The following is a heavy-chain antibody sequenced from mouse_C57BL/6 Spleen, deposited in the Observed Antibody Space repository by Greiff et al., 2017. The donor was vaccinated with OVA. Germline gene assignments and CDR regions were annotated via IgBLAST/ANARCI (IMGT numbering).Heavy chain of an antibody. Sequence: EVQVVESGPGLVKPSQSLSLTCSVTGYSITSGYYWNWIRQFPGNKLEWMGYISYDGSNNYNPSLKNRISITRDTSKNQFFLKLTSVTTEDTATYYCARSNYEAMDYWGQGTSVTVSS. J-gene: IGHJ4*01. CDR1: GYSITSGYY. V-gene: IGHV3-6*01. D-gene: IGHD2-5*01. CDR3: ARSNYEAMDY. CDR2: ISYDGSN.